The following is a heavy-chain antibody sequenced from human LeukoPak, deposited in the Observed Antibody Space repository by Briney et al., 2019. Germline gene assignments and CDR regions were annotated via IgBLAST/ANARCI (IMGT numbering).Heavy chain of an antibody. D-gene: IGHD1-1*01. CDR3: AGTFSYFDY. CDR1: GDSVSSNSAT. Sequence: SQTLSLTCAISGDSVSSNSATWHWIRQSPSRGLEWLGRTYYRSKWYNDYVGSVKSRITISPDTSKNQFSLQLNSVTPEDTAVYYCAGTFSYFDYWGQGTLVTVSS. V-gene: IGHV6-1*01. J-gene: IGHJ4*02. CDR2: TYYRSKWYN.